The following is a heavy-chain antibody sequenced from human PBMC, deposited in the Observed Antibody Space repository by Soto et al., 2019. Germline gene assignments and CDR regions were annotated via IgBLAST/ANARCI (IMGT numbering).Heavy chain of an antibody. V-gene: IGHV4-31*03. J-gene: IGHJ4*02. D-gene: IGHD1-1*01. CDR3: ATEGTAYYFDY. Sequence: SETLSLTCTVSGGSISRGGYYSSWIRQHPGKGLEWIGYIYYSGSTYYNPSLKSRVTISVDTSKNQFSLKLSSVTAADTAVYYRATEGTAYYFDYCGQRTLFTVSP. CDR1: GGSISRGGYY. CDR2: IYYSGST.